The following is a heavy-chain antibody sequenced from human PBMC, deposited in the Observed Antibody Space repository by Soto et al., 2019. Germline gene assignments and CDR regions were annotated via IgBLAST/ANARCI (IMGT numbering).Heavy chain of an antibody. CDR3: AREPRDIVVVPAAAYYAFDI. Sequence: ASVKVSCKASGYTFTSYGISWVRQAPGQGLEWMGWISAYNGNTNYAQKLQGRVTMTTDTSTSTAYMELRSLRSDDTAVYYCAREPRDIVVVPAAAYYAFDIWGQGTMVTVSS. D-gene: IGHD2-2*01. CDR1: GYTFTSYG. V-gene: IGHV1-18*01. J-gene: IGHJ3*02. CDR2: ISAYNGNT.